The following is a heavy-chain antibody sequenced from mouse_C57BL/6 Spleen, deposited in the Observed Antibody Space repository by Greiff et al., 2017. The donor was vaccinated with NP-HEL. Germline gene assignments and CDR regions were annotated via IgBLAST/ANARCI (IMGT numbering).Heavy chain of an antibody. D-gene: IGHD1-1*01. Sequence: EVQLQQSGPVLVKPGASVKMSCKASGYTFTDYYMNWVKQSHGKSLEWIGVINPYNGGTSYNQKFKGKATLTVDKSSSTAYMELNSLTSEDSAVYYCAREGYYGSSLFFDYWGQGTTLTVSS. CDR3: AREGYYGSSLFFDY. J-gene: IGHJ2*01. CDR2: INPYNGGT. V-gene: IGHV1-19*01. CDR1: GYTFTDYY.